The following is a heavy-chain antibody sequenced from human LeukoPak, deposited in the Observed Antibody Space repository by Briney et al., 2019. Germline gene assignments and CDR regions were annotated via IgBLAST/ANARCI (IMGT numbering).Heavy chain of an antibody. CDR1: GFTFNIYA. J-gene: IGHJ4*02. CDR2: ISHSGDNT. Sequence: GGSLRLSCAASGFTFNIYAMSWVRQAPGKGLEWVSDISHSGDNTYYADSVKGQFTISRDNSKNTVYLQMDSLRTEDTAVYYCANNWNLDFWGQGTLVTVSS. CDR3: ANNWNLDF. D-gene: IGHD1-1*01. V-gene: IGHV3-23*01.